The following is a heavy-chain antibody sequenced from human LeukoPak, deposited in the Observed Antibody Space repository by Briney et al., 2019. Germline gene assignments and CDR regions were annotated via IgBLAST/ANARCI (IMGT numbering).Heavy chain of an antibody. CDR2: ISGSGGST. V-gene: IGHV3-23*01. D-gene: IGHD3-3*01. CDR3: AKDLSHYDFWSGYYTGPIGEFDY. J-gene: IGHJ4*02. Sequence: GGSLRLSCAASGFTFSSYAMSWVRQAPGKGLEWVSAISGSGGSTYYADSVKGRFTISRDNPKNTLYLQMNSLRAEDTAVYYCAKDLSHYDFWSGYYTGPIGEFDYWGQGTLVTVSS. CDR1: GFTFSSYA.